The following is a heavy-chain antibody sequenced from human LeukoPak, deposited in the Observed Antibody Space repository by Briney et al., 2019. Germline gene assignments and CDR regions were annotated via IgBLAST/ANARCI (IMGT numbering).Heavy chain of an antibody. D-gene: IGHD2-2*01. CDR3: AKEGSTPSWYDYYYYMDV. CDR1: GFTFRNYA. CDR2: ISGSGGST. Sequence: GGSLRLSCVASGFTFRNYAMSWVRQAPGKGLEWVSAISGSGGSTYYADSVKGRFTISRDNSKNTLYLQMNSLRAEDTAVYYCAKEGSTPSWYDYYYYMDVWGKGTTVTVSS. J-gene: IGHJ6*03. V-gene: IGHV3-23*01.